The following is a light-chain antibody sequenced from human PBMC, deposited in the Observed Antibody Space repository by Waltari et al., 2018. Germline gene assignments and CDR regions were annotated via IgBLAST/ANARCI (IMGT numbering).Light chain of an antibody. CDR3: QAWDSTIAV. J-gene: IGLJ2*01. CDR1: ELGSKY. CDR2: QNT. V-gene: IGLV3-1*01. Sequence: SYEVTQPPSVSVSPGQTASVTCSGDELGSKYASWYQQRPGQSPVVVMYQNTKRPSGIPGRFSGSNAGNTATLTISGTQAMDEADYYCQAWDSTIAVFGGGTKLTVL.